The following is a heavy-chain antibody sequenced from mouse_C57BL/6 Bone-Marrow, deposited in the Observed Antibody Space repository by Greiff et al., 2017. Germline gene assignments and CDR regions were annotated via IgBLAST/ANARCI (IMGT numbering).Heavy chain of an antibody. J-gene: IGHJ3*01. V-gene: IGHV5-4*01. Sequence: GFTFSSYAMSWVRQTPEKRLEWVATISDGGSYTYYPDNVKGRFTISRDNAKNNLYLQMSHLKSEDTAMYYCARERNYYGSRGFAYWGQGTLVTVSA. CDR1: GFTFSSYA. CDR2: ISDGGSYT. CDR3: ARERNYYGSRGFAY. D-gene: IGHD1-1*01.